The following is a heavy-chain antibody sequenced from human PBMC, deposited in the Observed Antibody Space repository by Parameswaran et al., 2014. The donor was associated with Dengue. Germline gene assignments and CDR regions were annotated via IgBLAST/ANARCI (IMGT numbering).Heavy chain of an antibody. CDR2: INHSGST. J-gene: IGHJ4*02. CDR3: ARGLGYSGYGWVH. V-gene: IGHV4-34*01. D-gene: IGHD5-12*01. Sequence: WIRQPPGKGLEWIGEINHSGSTNYNPSLKSRVTMSVDTSKNQFSLKLSSVTAADTAVYYCARGLGYSGYGWVHWGQGTLVTVSS.